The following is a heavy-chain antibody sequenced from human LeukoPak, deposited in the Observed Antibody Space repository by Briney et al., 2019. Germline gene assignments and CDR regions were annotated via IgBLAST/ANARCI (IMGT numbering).Heavy chain of an antibody. CDR1: GGSISSYY. Sequence: PSETLSLTCTVSGGSISSYYWSWIRQPPGKGLEWIGYIYYSGSTNYNPSLKSRVTISVDTSKNQFSLKLSSVTAADTAVYYCASRVLPATNYFDYWGQGTLVTVSS. CDR3: ASRVLPATNYFDY. V-gene: IGHV4-59*12. J-gene: IGHJ4*02. CDR2: IYYSGST. D-gene: IGHD2-2*01.